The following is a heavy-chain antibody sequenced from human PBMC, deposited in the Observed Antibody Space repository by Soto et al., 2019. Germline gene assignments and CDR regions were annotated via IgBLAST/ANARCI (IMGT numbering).Heavy chain of an antibody. Sequence: GGSLRLSCAASGFTFSSYAMSWVRQAPGKGLEWVSAISGSGGSTYYADSVKGRFTISRDNSKNTLYLQMNSLTAEDTAVYYCARALTAQCYSHPLRRATLVTV. D-gene: IGHD2-15*01. CDR3: ARALTAQCYSHP. J-gene: IGHJ5*02. V-gene: IGHV3-23*01. CDR1: GFTFSSYA. CDR2: ISGSGGST.